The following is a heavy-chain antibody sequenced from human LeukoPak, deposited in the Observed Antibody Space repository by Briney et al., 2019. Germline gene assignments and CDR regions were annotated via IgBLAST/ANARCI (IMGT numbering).Heavy chain of an antibody. J-gene: IGHJ6*02. CDR3: TTVRITMVRGVIPYYYYYGMDV. Sequence: PGGSLRLSCAASGFTFSSYAMHWVRQAPGKGLEWVAVISYDGSNKYYADSVKGRFTISRDNSKNTLYLQMNSLKTEDTSVCYCTTVRITMVRGVIPYYYYYGMDVWGQGTTVTVSS. CDR2: ISYDGSNK. V-gene: IGHV3-30-3*01. CDR1: GFTFSSYA. D-gene: IGHD3-10*01.